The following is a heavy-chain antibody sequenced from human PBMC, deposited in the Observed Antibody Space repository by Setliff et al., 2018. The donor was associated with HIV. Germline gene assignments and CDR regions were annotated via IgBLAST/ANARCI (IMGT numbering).Heavy chain of an antibody. Sequence: GASVKVSCKVSGYTLSELSMHWVRQAPGKGLEWMGGCDPEDVETIYAEKFQGRVTMTADTSTDTAYMELSSLTSEYAAVYYCETVRGYYYDSSSQEYFQHWGQGTLVTVSS. V-gene: IGHV1-24*01. CDR2: CDPEDVET. D-gene: IGHD3-22*01. CDR1: GYTLSELS. J-gene: IGHJ1*01. CDR3: ETVRGYYYDSSSQEYFQH.